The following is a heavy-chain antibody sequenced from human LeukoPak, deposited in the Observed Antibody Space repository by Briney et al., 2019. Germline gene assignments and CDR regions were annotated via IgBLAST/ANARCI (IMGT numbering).Heavy chain of an antibody. J-gene: IGHJ6*02. D-gene: IGHD3-22*01. CDR2: INHSGST. CDR3: ARDYYDSSGYLNYYYGMDV. Sequence: SETLSLTCAVYGGSFSGYYWSWLRQPPGKGLEWIGEINHSGSTNYNPSLKSRVTISVDTSKNQFSLKLSSVTAADTAVYYCARDYYDSSGYLNYYYGMDVWGQGTTVTVSS. CDR1: GGSFSGYY. V-gene: IGHV4-34*01.